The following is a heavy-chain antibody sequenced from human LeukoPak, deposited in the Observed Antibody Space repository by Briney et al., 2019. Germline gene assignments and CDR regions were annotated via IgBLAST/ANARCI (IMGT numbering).Heavy chain of an antibody. CDR2: IKPDGSEN. J-gene: IGHJ4*02. CDR3: ARERMYSGSGSTYPYYDY. CDR1: GFTFSTYW. D-gene: IGHD3-10*01. Sequence: GGSPRLSCAASGFTFSTYWMTWVRQSPGKGLEWVANIKPDGSENYFVDSVKGRFTISRDNAKNALYLEMNSLRAEDTAEYFCARERMYSGSGSTYPYYDYWGQGTLVTVSS. V-gene: IGHV3-7*01.